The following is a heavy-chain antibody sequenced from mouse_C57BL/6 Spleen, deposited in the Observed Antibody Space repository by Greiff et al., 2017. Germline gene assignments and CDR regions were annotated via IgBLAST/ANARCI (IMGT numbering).Heavy chain of an antibody. D-gene: IGHD1-1*01. CDR3: ALRGYYDGSSCWYFDV. J-gene: IGHJ1*03. Sequence: QVQLQQPGAELVKPGASVKVSCKASGYTFTSYWMHWVKQRPGQGLEWIGRIHPSDSDTNYNQKFKGKATLTVDKSSSTAYMQLSSLTSEDSAVYYCALRGYYDGSSCWYFDVWGTGTTVTVSS. CDR2: IHPSDSDT. V-gene: IGHV1-74*01. CDR1: GYTFTSYW.